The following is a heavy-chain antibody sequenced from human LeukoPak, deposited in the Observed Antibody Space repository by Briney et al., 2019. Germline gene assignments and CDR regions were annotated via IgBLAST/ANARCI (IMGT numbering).Heavy chain of an antibody. D-gene: IGHD3-22*01. CDR3: AKDEAGEYYYDSSGYY. CDR1: GFTFSSYG. V-gene: IGHV3-30*02. J-gene: IGHJ4*02. Sequence: GGSLRLSCAASGFTFSSYGMHWVRQAPGKGLEWVAFIRYDGSNKYYADSVTGRFTISRDNSKNTLYLQMNSLRAEDTAVYYCAKDEAGEYYYDSSGYYWGQGTLVTVSS. CDR2: IRYDGSNK.